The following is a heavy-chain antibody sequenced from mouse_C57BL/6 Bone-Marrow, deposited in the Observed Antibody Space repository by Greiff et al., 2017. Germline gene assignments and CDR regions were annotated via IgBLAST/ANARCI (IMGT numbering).Heavy chain of an antibody. D-gene: IGHD2-4*01. V-gene: IGHV1-82*01. CDR1: GYAFSSSW. CDR3: AREGRLRRGFAY. CDR2: IYPGDGDT. Sequence: QVQLKESGPELVKPGASVKISCKASGYAFSSSWMNWVKQRPGKGLEWIGRIYPGDGDTNYNGKFKGKATLTADKSSSTAYMQLSSLTSEDSAVYFCAREGRLRRGFAYWGQGTLVTVSA. J-gene: IGHJ3*01.